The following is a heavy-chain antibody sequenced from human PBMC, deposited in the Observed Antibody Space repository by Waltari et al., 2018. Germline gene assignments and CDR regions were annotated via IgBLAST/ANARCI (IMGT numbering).Heavy chain of an antibody. CDR2: IKRDGTEK. J-gene: IGHJ4*02. V-gene: IGHV3-7*01. Sequence: EVQLVESGGGLVQPGGSLRVSGAASGFSFRGYWLSWVRQAPGKGLEWVANIKRDGTEKYYVDSVKGRFTISKDNAKNSLYLQMSSLRAEDTAVYYCASHEGRVFEYWGQEILVTVSS. CDR1: GFSFRGYW. CDR3: ASHEGRVFEY.